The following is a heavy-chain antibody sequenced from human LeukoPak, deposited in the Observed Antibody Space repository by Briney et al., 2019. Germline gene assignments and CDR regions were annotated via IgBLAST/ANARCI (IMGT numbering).Heavy chain of an antibody. CDR3: ARAFGYCSGGSCTRGYNWFDP. V-gene: IGHV4-39*01. CDR2: IYYGGST. Sequence: SETLSLTCTVSGGSISSSDYYWGWIRQPPGKGLEWIGSIYYGGSTYYNPSLKSRVTISVDTSMNQFSLKLSFVTTADTAVYYCARAFGYCSGGSCTRGYNWFDPWGQGTLVTVPS. CDR1: GGSISSSDYY. D-gene: IGHD2-15*01. J-gene: IGHJ5*02.